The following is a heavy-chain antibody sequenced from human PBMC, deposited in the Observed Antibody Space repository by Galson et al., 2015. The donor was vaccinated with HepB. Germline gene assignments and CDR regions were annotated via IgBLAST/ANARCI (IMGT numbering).Heavy chain of an antibody. D-gene: IGHD4-11*01. CDR3: ARGGYSNYESYYYMDV. CDR1: GYTFTSYY. J-gene: IGHJ6*03. Sequence: SVKVSCKASGYTFTSYYMHWVRQAPGQGLEWMGIINPSGGSTSYAQKFQGRVTMTRDTSTSTVYMELSSLRSEDTAVYYCARGGYSNYESYYYMDVWGKGTTVTVSS. V-gene: IGHV1-46*01. CDR2: INPSGGST.